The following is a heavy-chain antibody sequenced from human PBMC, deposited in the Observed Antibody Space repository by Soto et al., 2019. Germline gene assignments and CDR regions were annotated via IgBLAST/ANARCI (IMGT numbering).Heavy chain of an antibody. D-gene: IGHD6-19*01. CDR2: TYYRSKWYN. CDR1: GDRVSSNSAA. CDR3: ARSPPGIAVAGSHQTPANSEFDY. J-gene: IGHJ4*02. V-gene: IGHV6-1*01. Sequence: SQTLSLTCAISGDRVSSNSAAWNWIRQSPSRGLEWLGRTYYRSKWYNDYAVSVKSRITINPDTSKNQFSLQLNSVTTEDTAVYYCARSPPGIAVAGSHQTPANSEFDYWGQGTLVTVSS.